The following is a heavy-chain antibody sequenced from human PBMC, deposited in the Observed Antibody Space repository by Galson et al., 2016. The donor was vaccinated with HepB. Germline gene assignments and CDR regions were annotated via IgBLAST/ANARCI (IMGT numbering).Heavy chain of an antibody. CDR2: INTDGSTT. CDR1: GFTFSSNW. V-gene: IGHV3-74*01. D-gene: IGHD1-26*01. J-gene: IGHJ4*01. Sequence: SLRLSCAASGFTFSSNWMHWVRQAPGKGLVWVSRINTDGSTTNYADSVKGRFTISRDNAKNTLFLQMNSLRAEDTAVYYCIRSLGATGYWGQGTLVTVSS. CDR3: IRSLGATGY.